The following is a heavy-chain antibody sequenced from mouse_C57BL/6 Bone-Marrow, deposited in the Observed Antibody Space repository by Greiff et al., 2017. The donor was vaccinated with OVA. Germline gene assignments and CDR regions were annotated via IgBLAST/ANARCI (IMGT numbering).Heavy chain of an antibody. CDR3: ARVFTTVVATEYYFDY. V-gene: IGHV1-64*01. D-gene: IGHD1-1*01. CDR1: GYTFTSYW. CDR2: IHPNSGST. Sequence: QVQLQQPGAELVKPGASVKLSCKASGYTFTSYWMHWVKQRPGQGLEWIGMIHPNSGSTNYNEKFKSKATLTVDKSSSTAYMQLSSLTSADSAVYYCARVFTTVVATEYYFDYWGQGTTLTVSS. J-gene: IGHJ2*01.